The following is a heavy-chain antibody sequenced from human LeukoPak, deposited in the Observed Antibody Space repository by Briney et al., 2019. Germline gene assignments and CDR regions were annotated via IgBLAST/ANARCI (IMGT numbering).Heavy chain of an antibody. V-gene: IGHV4-59*01. CDR3: ARLYCSRTSCYYSN. Sequence: SETLSLTCTVSGGSITSYYWDWIRQPPGKGLEWIGYIYYSGSSSYNPALKSRVTISLDTSKNQFSLKLSSVTAADTAIYYCARLYCSRTSCYYSNWGQGTLVTVSS. D-gene: IGHD2-2*01. J-gene: IGHJ4*02. CDR1: GGSITSYY. CDR2: IYYSGSS.